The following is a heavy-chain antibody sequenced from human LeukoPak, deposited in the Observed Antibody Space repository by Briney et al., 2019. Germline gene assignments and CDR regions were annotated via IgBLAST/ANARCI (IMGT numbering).Heavy chain of an antibody. V-gene: IGHV1-18*01. Sequence: ASVKVSCKASGYTFTSYGISWVRQAPGQGLEWMGWISAYNGNTNYAQKLQGRVTMTTDTSTSTAYMELRSLRSDDTAAYYCARDRLTVVVPAAIHFDYWGQGTLVTVSS. CDR2: ISAYNGNT. D-gene: IGHD2-2*02. CDR3: ARDRLTVVVPAAIHFDY. CDR1: GYTFTSYG. J-gene: IGHJ4*02.